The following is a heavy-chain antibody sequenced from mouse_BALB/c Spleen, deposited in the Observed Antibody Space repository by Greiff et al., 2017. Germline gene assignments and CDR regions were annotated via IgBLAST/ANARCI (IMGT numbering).Heavy chain of an antibody. Sequence: EVKLVESGGGLVKPGGSLKLSCAASEFTFSDYYMYWVRQTPEKRLEWVATISDGGSYTYYPDSVKGRFTISRDNAKNNLYLQMSSLKSEDTAMYYCATGTGAYWGQGTLVTVSA. V-gene: IGHV5-4*02. CDR2: ISDGGSYT. D-gene: IGHD3-3*01. J-gene: IGHJ3*01. CDR3: ATGTGAY. CDR1: EFTFSDYY.